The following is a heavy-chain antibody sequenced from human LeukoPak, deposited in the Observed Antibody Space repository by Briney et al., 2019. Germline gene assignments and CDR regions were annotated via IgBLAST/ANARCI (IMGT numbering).Heavy chain of an antibody. J-gene: IGHJ3*01. Sequence: GGSLRLSCAASGFTFSSYGMSWVCQAPGKGLEWVSAISGSGGSTYYADSVKGRFTISRDNSKNTLYLQMNSLRAEDTAVYYCAKGPRRWSYETFWGQGTMVTVSS. CDR1: GFTFSSYG. D-gene: IGHD1-26*01. CDR3: AKGPRRWSYETF. V-gene: IGHV3-23*01. CDR2: ISGSGGST.